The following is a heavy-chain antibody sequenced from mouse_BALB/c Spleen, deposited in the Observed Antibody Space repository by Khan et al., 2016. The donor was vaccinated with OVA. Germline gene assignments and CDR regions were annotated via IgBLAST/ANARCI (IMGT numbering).Heavy chain of an antibody. Sequence: QVQLKQSGPELVRPGVSVMISCKGSGYTFTDYAMHWVKQSHAKSLVWIGVISTYYGNTNYNQKFKGKATMTVDKSSSTAYMELARLTSEDSAIYYCALYGNYGYFDYWGQGTTLTVSS. D-gene: IGHD2-1*01. CDR1: GYTFTDYA. J-gene: IGHJ2*01. CDR3: ALYGNYGYFDY. CDR2: ISTYYGNT. V-gene: IGHV1S137*01.